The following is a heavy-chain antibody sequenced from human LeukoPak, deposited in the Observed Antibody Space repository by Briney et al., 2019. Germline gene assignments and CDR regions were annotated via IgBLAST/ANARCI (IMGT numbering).Heavy chain of an antibody. CDR2: MHPSNGDT. V-gene: IGHV1-8*01. D-gene: IGHD3-10*01. CDR1: GYTFTNYD. Sequence: ASVKVSCRASGYTFTNYDINWVRQATGQGLEWMGWMHPSNGDTGYAQKFQGRVTMTRNTSTTTAYMELSSLRSDDTAVYYCARRVRGVVIFSRAQGSFDLWGQGTLVTVSS. CDR3: ARRVRGVVIFSRAQGSFDL. J-gene: IGHJ3*01.